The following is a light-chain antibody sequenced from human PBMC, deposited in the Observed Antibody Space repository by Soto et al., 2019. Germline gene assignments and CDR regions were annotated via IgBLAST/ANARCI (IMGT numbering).Light chain of an antibody. J-gene: IGKJ5*01. CDR1: QDISSY. V-gene: IGKV1-9*01. CDR2: AAS. Sequence: DIQLTQSPSFLSASVGDRVTITCRASQDISSYLAWYQQKPGIAPKLLIYAASTLQSGVPSRFSGSGSGTEFTLTISSLQPEDFATYYCQQVKSYPITFGQGTRLEIK. CDR3: QQVKSYPIT.